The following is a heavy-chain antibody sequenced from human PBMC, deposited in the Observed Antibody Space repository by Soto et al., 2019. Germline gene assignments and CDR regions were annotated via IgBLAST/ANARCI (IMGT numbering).Heavy chain of an antibody. CDR2: INHSGST. J-gene: IGHJ4*02. CDR3: ARGDSSGWYYRPRKLDY. V-gene: IGHV4-34*01. CDR1: GGSFSGYY. Sequence: ETLSLTCAVYGGSFSGYYWSWIRQPPGKGLEWIGEINHSGSTNYNPSLKSRVTISVDTSKNQFSLKLSSVTAADTAVYYCARGDSSGWYYRPRKLDYWGRGTLVTVSS. D-gene: IGHD6-19*01.